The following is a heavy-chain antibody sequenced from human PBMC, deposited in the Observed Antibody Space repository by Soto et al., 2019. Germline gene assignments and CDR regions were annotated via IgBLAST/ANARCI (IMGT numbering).Heavy chain of an antibody. D-gene: IGHD4-17*01. CDR2: NYYGGST. V-gene: IGHV4-30-4*01. J-gene: IGHJ4*02. Sequence: QVQLKESGPGLVKPSQTLSLTCTVSGCSITSGDYYWSWIRQPPGKGLEWVGYNYYGGSTYYNPSLESRITISLGTAKNQFSLELTSVTAADTAVYYCASGSTVINTLDFWGQGTLVTVSS. CDR1: GCSITSGDYY. CDR3: ASGSTVINTLDF.